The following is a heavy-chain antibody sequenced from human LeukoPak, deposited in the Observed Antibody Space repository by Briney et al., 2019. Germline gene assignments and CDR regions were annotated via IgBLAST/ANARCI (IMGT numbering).Heavy chain of an antibody. J-gene: IGHJ4*02. V-gene: IGHV6-1*01. Sequence: SQTLSLTWAISGDSVSSNSAAWNWITPSPSRGLEWLGRTYYRSKWYNDYAVSVKSRITINPDTSKNQFSLQLNSVTPEDTAVYYCARGEMATKMWGELYFDYWGQGTLVTVSS. D-gene: IGHD3-16*01. CDR1: GDSVSSNSAA. CDR3: ARGEMATKMWGELYFDY. CDR2: TYYRSKWYN.